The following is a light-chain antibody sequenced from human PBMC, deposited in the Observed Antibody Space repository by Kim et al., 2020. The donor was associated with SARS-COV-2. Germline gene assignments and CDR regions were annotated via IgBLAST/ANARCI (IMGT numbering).Light chain of an antibody. CDR3: MQALQTWT. CDR2: LAS. J-gene: IGKJ1*01. Sequence: DIVLTQSPLSLPVTPGEPASISCRSSQSLLHSDGYNYSDWYVQKPGQPPQLLIYLASNRASGVTDRFRGSGSGTNFTLKITRVESEDVGFYFCMQALQTWTFGQGTKVDIK. V-gene: IGKV2-28*01. CDR1: QSLLHSDGYNY.